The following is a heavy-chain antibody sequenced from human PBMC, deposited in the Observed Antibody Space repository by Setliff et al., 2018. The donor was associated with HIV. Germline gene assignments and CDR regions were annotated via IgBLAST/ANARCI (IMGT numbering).Heavy chain of an antibody. J-gene: IGHJ6*03. V-gene: IGHV3-48*03. CDR1: GFIFKNYD. Sequence: TGGSLRLSCAASGFIFKNYDMNWVRQAPGNGLEWVSFISISGFTIHHGDSVKGRFTVSRDNTSNSLSLQLNSLQAEDTAVYYCTRSPGGGELGLQSSFMDVWGKGTTVTVSS. D-gene: IGHD3-16*01. CDR3: TRSPGGGELGLQSSFMDV. CDR2: ISISGFTI.